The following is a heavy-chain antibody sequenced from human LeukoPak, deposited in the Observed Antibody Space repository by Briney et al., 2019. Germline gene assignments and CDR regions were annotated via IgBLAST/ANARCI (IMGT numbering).Heavy chain of an antibody. Sequence: GGSLRLSCAASGFMFRSFEMYWVRQAPGKGLEWIAYISSGATTIYYADSAKGRFTISRDDAKNSLFLQMNSLRAEDTAVYYCALLAVASDFDYWGQGALVTVSS. CDR1: GFMFRSFE. J-gene: IGHJ4*02. D-gene: IGHD6-19*01. CDR2: ISSGATTI. CDR3: ALLAVASDFDY. V-gene: IGHV3-48*03.